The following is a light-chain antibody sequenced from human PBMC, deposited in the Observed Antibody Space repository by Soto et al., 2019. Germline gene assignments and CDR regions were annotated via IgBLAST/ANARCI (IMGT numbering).Light chain of an antibody. V-gene: IGKV1-39*01. CDR2: DAS. Sequence: DIQMTQSPSSLSASVGDRVTITCRASQTISRYLSWYPQTPGKAPNLLIYDASTLQSGVPSRFSGSGSGTDFTLTISSLQPEDFATYYCHQTHTTPLTFGGGTKVEIK. CDR3: HQTHTTPLT. J-gene: IGKJ4*01. CDR1: QTISRY.